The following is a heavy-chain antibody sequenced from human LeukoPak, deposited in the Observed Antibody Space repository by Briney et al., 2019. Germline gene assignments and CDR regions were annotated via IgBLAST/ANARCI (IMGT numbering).Heavy chain of an antibody. CDR2: ISAYNGNT. J-gene: IGHJ2*01. D-gene: IGHD1-1*01. CDR3: ARDRVQLERRSGYFDL. V-gene: IGHV1-18*01. CDR1: GYTFTSYG. Sequence: ASVKVSCKASGYTFTSYGISWVRQAPGQGLEWMGWISAYNGNTNYAQKLQGRVTMTTDTSTSTAYMELRSLRSDDTAVYYCARDRVQLERRSGYFDLRGRGTLVTVSS.